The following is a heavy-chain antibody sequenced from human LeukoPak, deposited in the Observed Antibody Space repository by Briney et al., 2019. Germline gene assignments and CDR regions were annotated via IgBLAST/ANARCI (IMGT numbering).Heavy chain of an antibody. Sequence: SETLSLTCSVSGASITNYYWSWIRQAPGKGLEWIGYIYYSGNTNTYNPSLKSRATISLYTSRKYFSLELRSVTAADTAVYYCARDLTKWACGGDCYFDAFDIWGQGTMVTVSS. CDR1: GASITNYY. V-gene: IGHV4-59*01. CDR3: ARDLTKWACGGDCYFDAFDI. D-gene: IGHD2-21*02. J-gene: IGHJ3*02. CDR2: IYYSGNT.